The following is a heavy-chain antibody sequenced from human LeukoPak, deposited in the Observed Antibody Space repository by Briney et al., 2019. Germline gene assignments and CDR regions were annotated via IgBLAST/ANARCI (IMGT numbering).Heavy chain of an antibody. CDR3: ASRTVTTYYYFDY. CDR2: IYTSGST. D-gene: IGHD4-17*01. V-gene: IGHV4-61*02. CDR1: GGSISSGSYY. J-gene: IGHJ4*02. Sequence: SETLSLTCTVSGGSISSGSYYWSWIRQPAGKGLEWIGRIYTSGSTNYNPSLKSRVTISVDTSKNQFSLKLGSVTAADTAAYYCASRTVTTYYYFDYWGQGTLVTVSS.